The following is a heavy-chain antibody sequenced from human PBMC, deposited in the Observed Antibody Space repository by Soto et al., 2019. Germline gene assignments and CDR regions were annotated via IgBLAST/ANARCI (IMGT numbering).Heavy chain of an antibody. CDR2: IYYSGST. CDR1: GVPISGYY. J-gene: IGHJ6*03. V-gene: IGHV4-59*01. CDR3: ARAAEYYYRLDV. Sequence: SETLSRTCTGSGVPISGYYWSWNRQPPGKGLEWIGYIYYSGSTNYNPSLKSRVTISVDTSKNQFSLKLSSVTAAGTSVYYRARAAEYYYRLDVWGKGTPVTVSS.